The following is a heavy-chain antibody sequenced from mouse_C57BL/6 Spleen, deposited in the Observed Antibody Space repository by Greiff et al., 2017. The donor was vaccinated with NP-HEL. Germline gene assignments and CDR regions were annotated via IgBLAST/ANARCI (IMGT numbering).Heavy chain of an antibody. CDR3: ADSSGYLYDAMDY. CDR2: IYPRSGNT. Sequence: VQVVESGAELARPGASVKLSCKASGYTFTSYGISWVKQRTGQGLEWIGEIYPRSGNTYYNEKFKGKATLTADKSSSTAYMELRSLTSEDSAVYFCADSSGYLYDAMDYWGQGTSVTVSS. V-gene: IGHV1-81*01. J-gene: IGHJ4*01. D-gene: IGHD3-2*02. CDR1: GYTFTSYG.